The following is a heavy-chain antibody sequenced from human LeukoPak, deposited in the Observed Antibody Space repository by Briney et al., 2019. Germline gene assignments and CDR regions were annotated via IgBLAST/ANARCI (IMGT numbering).Heavy chain of an antibody. CDR1: GYTFRNYG. D-gene: IGHD2-21*02. Sequence: ASVKVSCKASGYTFRNYGISWVRQAPGQGLEWMGWISGYNGNTNQAQKLQGRVTMTTDTSTSTAYMELRSLRSDDTAVYYCARDERDSCGGVCYYIDYWGQGTLVTVSS. CDR2: ISGYNGNT. J-gene: IGHJ4*02. V-gene: IGHV1-18*01. CDR3: ARDERDSCGGVCYYIDY.